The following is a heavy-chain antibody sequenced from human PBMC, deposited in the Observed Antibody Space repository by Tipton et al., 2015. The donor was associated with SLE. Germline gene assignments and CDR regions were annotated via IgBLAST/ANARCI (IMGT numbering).Heavy chain of an antibody. D-gene: IGHD3-10*01. CDR3: ARDYYGSGFAAFDI. J-gene: IGHJ3*02. Sequence: TLSLTCTVSGGSISSSSYYWGWIRQPPGKGLEWIGRIYYSGSSYYNPSLKSRVTISVDTSKNQFSLKLSSVTAADTAVYYCARDYYGSGFAAFDIWGQGTMVTVSS. V-gene: IGHV4-39*07. CDR2: IYYSGSS. CDR1: GGSISSSSYY.